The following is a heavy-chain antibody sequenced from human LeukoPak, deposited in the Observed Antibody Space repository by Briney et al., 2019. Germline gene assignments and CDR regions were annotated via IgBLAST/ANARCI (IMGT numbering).Heavy chain of an antibody. D-gene: IGHD5-24*01. J-gene: IGHJ3*02. CDR2: INSDGSST. Sequence: GESLKISCAASGFTFSSYWMHWVRQAPGKGLVWVSRINSDGSSTSYADSVKGRFTISRDNAKNTLYLQMNSLRAEDTAVYYCAREIRDGYKDDAFDIWGQGTMVTVSS. CDR3: AREIRDGYKDDAFDI. CDR1: GFTFSSYW. V-gene: IGHV3-74*01.